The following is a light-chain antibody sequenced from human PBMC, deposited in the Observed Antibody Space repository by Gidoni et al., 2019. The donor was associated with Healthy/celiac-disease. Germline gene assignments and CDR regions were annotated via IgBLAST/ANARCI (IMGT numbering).Light chain of an antibody. CDR2: GAS. CDR3: QQYGSSPPIT. J-gene: IGKJ5*01. Sequence: ELVLTQSPGTLSLSPGERATLYCRAIQSVSSSYLAWYQPKPGQAPRPLIYGASSTATGIPDRFSDSESGTDFTLTISRLEPEDFAVYCCQQYGSSPPITFGQRARLEIK. CDR1: QSVSSSY. V-gene: IGKV3-20*01.